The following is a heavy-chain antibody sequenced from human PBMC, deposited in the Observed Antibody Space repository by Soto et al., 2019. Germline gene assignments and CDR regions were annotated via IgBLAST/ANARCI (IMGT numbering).Heavy chain of an antibody. V-gene: IGHV3-23*01. J-gene: IGHJ6*02. Sequence: GGSLRLSCAASGFTFSSYAMSWVRQAPGKGLEWVSAISGSGGSTYYADSVKGRFTISRDNSKNTLYLQMNSLRAEDTAVYYCANIFPKDYDSSGYHKSPYYYYGLDVWGQGTTVTVSS. CDR2: ISGSGGST. D-gene: IGHD3-22*01. CDR3: ANIFPKDYDSSGYHKSPYYYYGLDV. CDR1: GFTFSSYA.